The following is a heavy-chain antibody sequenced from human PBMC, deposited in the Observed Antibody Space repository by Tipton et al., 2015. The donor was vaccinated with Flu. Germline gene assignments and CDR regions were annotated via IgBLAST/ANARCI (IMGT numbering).Heavy chain of an antibody. CDR2: INPDDGST. V-gene: IGHV1-46*01. J-gene: IGHJ4*02. CDR3: ARDEPALPSEH. Sequence: QLVQSGAEVKRHGAPVKVSCRTSGYIFTSYYMHWVRQAPGQGLEWMGMINPDDGSTSYTQKFQGRVAMTRDTSTRTVYMELSSLRSDDTAVYYCARDEPALPSEHWGQGTLVTVSS. CDR1: GYIFTSYY.